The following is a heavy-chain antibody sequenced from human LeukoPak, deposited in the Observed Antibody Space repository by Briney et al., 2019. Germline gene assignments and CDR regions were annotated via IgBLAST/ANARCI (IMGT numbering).Heavy chain of an antibody. CDR1: GYTFTSYD. J-gene: IGHJ5*02. D-gene: IGHD2-15*01. Sequence: ASVKVSCKASGYTFTSYDINWVRQATGQGLEWMGWMNPNSGNTGYAQKFQGRVTMTRNTSISTAYMELSSLRSEDTAVYYCARGLYCSGGSCYSDWFDPWGQGTLVTVSS. V-gene: IGHV1-8*01. CDR2: MNPNSGNT. CDR3: ARGLYCSGGSCYSDWFDP.